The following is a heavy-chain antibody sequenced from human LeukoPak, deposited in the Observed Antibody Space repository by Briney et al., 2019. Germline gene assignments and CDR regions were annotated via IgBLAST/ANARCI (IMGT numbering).Heavy chain of an antibody. J-gene: IGHJ5*02. CDR3: ASSSYSSSSS. D-gene: IGHD6-6*01. CDR1: GITFTNYW. Sequence: GGSLRLSCAASGITFTNYWMIWVRQAPGKGLEWVANINEDGSQKYYVGSVEGRFTISRDNAENSVFLQMNSLRAEDTALYYCASSSYSSSSSWGQGTLVTVSS. CDR2: INEDGSQK. V-gene: IGHV3-7*01.